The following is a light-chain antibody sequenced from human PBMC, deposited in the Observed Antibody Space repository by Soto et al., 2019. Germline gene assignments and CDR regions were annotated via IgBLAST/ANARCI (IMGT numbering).Light chain of an antibody. V-gene: IGKV1-9*01. Sequence: DIQLTQSPFFLSASVGDRVTITCRASQGISSYLVWYQQKAGKAPKSLIYAASTLQTGVPSRFSGSGSGTEFTLTISSLQPEDSATYYCRQHNSFPITVGQGTRLDIK. CDR2: AAS. CDR3: RQHNSFPIT. J-gene: IGKJ5*01. CDR1: QGISSY.